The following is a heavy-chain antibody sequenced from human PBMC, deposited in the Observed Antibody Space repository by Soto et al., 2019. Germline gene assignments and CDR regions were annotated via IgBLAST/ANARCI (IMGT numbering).Heavy chain of an antibody. CDR2: VVSDGSAK. CDR3: ARDDAFGNENGFDI. Sequence: GGSLRLSCAVSGFPFSTYGFHWVRQPPGKGLEWVAVVVSDGSAKYHADSVEGRFTISRDNSKDTLYLQMNSLRAEDAAVYYCARDDAFGNENGFDIWGQGTMVTVSS. CDR1: GFPFSTYG. V-gene: IGHV3-33*01. D-gene: IGHD1-1*01. J-gene: IGHJ3*02.